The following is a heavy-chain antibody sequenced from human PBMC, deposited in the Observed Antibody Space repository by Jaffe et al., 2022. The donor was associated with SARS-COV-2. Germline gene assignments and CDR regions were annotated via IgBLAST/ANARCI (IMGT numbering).Heavy chain of an antibody. V-gene: IGHV3-15*01. CDR2: LRRKGNQATI. CDR1: GLTFRDAW. J-gene: IGHJ4*02. Sequence: EVQLVESGGGLVNPGGSLRLSCAASGLTFRDAWMSWVRQAPGKGLEWVGRLRRKGNQATIDYAAPVKGRFAISRDDSKNILYLQMNSLNTEDTAVYYCTTVKAGAACFDYWGQGTLVTVSS. D-gene: IGHD1-26*01. CDR3: TTVKAGAACFDY.